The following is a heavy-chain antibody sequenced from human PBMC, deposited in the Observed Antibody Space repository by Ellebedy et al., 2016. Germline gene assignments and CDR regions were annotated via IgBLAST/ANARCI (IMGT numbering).Heavy chain of an antibody. CDR3: ARAPVPAANYYYYGMDV. CDR2: ITSSGDST. D-gene: IGHD2-2*01. CDR1: GFTFSSYA. J-gene: IGHJ6*02. Sequence: GGSLRLXXADSGFTFSSYAMTWVRQAPGKGLEWVSAITSSGDSTYYADSVKGRFTISRDNSKNTLYLQMNNLRVEDTAVYYCARAPVPAANYYYYGMDVWGQGTTVTVSS. V-gene: IGHV3-23*01.